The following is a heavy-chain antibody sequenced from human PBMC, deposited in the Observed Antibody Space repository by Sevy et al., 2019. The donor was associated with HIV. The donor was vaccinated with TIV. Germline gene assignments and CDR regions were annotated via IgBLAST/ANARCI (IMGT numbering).Heavy chain of an antibody. CDR2: IYYSGST. CDR3: ARNYYGSGSYLFDY. J-gene: IGHJ4*02. Sequence: SETLSLTCTVSGGSISSGGYYWSWIRQHPGKGLEWIGYIYYSGSTDYNPSLKSRVTISVDTSKNQFSLKLSSVTAADTAVYYCARNYYGSGSYLFDYWGQGTLVTVSS. V-gene: IGHV4-31*03. CDR1: GGSISSGGYY. D-gene: IGHD3-10*01.